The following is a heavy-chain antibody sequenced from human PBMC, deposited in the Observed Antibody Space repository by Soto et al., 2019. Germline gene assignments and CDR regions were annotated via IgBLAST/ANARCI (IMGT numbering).Heavy chain of an antibody. Sequence: PSETLSLTCTVSGGSISSYYWSWIRQPPGKGLEWIGYIYYSGSTNYNPSLKSRVTISVDTSKNQFSLKLSSVTAADTAVYYCARLRSPYCSGGSCYSAYYYMDVWGKGTTVTVSS. D-gene: IGHD2-15*01. J-gene: IGHJ6*03. CDR2: IYYSGST. V-gene: IGHV4-59*08. CDR3: ARLRSPYCSGGSCYSAYYYMDV. CDR1: GGSISSYY.